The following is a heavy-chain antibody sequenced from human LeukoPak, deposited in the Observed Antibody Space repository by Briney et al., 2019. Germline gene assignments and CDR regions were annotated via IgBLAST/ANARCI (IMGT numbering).Heavy chain of an antibody. CDR2: ISGGGDIT. J-gene: IGHJ4*02. V-gene: IGHV3-23*01. CDR3: ANEIRPNDY. Sequence: PGGSLRLSCAASGFNFANHAMSWVRQTPGKGLEWVSAISGGGDITYYADSVKGRFTISRDNSKDTLFLQMNNLRADDTAVYYCANEIRPNDYWGQGTLVTVSS. D-gene: IGHD4-17*01. CDR1: GFNFANHA.